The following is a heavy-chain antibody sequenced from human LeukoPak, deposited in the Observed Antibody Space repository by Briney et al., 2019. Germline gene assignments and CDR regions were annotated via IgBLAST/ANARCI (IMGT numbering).Heavy chain of an antibody. CDR3: ARGRYCSGGSCYRYYYYYMDV. CDR2: INHSGST. J-gene: IGHJ6*03. Sequence: SETLSLTCAVYGGSFSGYYWSWILQPPGKGLEWIGEINHSGSTNYNPSLKSRVTISVDTSKNQFSLKLSSVTAADTAVYYCARGRYCSGGSCYRYYYYYMDVWGKGTTVTVSS. CDR1: GGSFSGYY. D-gene: IGHD2-15*01. V-gene: IGHV4-34*01.